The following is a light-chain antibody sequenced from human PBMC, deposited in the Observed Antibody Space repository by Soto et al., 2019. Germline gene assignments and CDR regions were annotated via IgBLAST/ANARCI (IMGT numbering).Light chain of an antibody. V-gene: IGKV2-30*01. J-gene: IGKJ1*01. Sequence: DVVMTQSPLSLPVPLGQPAAISCRSSQSLIFDDGNTYLSWFHQRPGQSPRRLIYTVSNRGSGDRERFSGRGACSYFPLKISGLEAGNLGDYYCMQRPHWQWTFGPGTK. CDR2: TVS. CDR1: QSLIFDDGNTY. CDR3: MQRPHWQWT.